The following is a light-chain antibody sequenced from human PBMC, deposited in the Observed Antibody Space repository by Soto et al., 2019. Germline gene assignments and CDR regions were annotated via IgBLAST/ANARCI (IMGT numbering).Light chain of an antibody. CDR1: QGISTL. V-gene: IGKV1-9*01. Sequence: DIQLPQAPSSLSAAVGDRLNITSRASQGISTLLAWPQQKPGKAPKVLIYESSLLQRGVPSRFSGTGSGPDLTLTIRTLQPADFATYYCQHLKSFPITLGQGTRLEIK. CDR3: QHLKSFPIT. CDR2: ESS. J-gene: IGKJ5*01.